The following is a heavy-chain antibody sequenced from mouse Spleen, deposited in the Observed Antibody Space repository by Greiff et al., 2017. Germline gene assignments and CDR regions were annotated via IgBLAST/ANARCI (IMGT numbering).Heavy chain of an antibody. CDR2: IDPETGGT. CDR3: TRSAY. J-gene: IGHJ2*01. V-gene: IGHV1-15*01. Sequence: VKLQESGAELVRPGASVTLSCKASGYTFTDYEMHWVKQTPVHGLEWIGAIDPETGGTAYNQKFKGKAILTADKSSSTAYMELRSLTSEDSAVYYCTRSAYWGQGTTLTVSS. CDR1: GYTFTDYE.